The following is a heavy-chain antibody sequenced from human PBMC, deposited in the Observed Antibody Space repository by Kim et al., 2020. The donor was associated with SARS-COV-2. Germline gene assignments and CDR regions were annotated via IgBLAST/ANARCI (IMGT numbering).Heavy chain of an antibody. CDR1: GGSVSSGSYY. Sequence: SETLSLTCSVSGGSVSSGSYYWHWIRQSPGKGLEWIGYIYFIGSANYNPSLKSRVTISRDTSKNRLSLELTSVTAADTAVYFWVRGGRSSSLFDSWGQGTLVTVSS. V-gene: IGHV4-61*03. D-gene: IGHD6-6*01. J-gene: IGHJ4*02. CDR2: IYFIGSA. CDR3: VRGGRSSSLFDS.